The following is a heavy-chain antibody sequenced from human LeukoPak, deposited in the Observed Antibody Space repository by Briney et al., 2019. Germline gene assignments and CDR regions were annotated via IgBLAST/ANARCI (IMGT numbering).Heavy chain of an antibody. CDR2: ISYDGSNK. CDR3: ARAGIYGDYVHFDY. Sequence: GGSLRLSCAASGFTFSSYAMHWVRQAPGKGLEWVAVISYDGSNKYYADSVKGRFTISRDNSKNTLYLQMNSLRAEDTAVYYCARAGIYGDYVHFDYWGQGTLVTVSS. CDR1: GFTFSSYA. J-gene: IGHJ4*02. V-gene: IGHV3-30*04. D-gene: IGHD4-17*01.